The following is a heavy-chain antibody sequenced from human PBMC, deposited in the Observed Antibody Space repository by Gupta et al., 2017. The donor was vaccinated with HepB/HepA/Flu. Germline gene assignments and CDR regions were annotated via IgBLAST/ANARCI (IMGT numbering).Heavy chain of an antibody. Sequence: QVQLVESGGGVVQPGRSLRLSCAASGFPFSLYAMHWVRQAPGKGLEWVAVISYDGSNKYYADSVKGRFTISRDNSKNTPYLQMNSLRAEDTAVYYCAKLGASGIAYWGQGTLVTVSS. CDR3: AKLGASGIAY. V-gene: IGHV3-30*18. CDR1: GFPFSLYA. D-gene: IGHD6-13*01. J-gene: IGHJ4*02. CDR2: ISYDGSNK.